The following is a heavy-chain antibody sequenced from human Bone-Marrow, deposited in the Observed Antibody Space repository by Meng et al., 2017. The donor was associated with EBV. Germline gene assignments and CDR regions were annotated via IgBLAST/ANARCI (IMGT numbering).Heavy chain of an antibody. J-gene: IGHJ4*02. CDR2: INHSGTT. D-gene: IGHD1-26*01. V-gene: IGHV4-34*01. CDR1: GGSFSGYY. CDR3: ARGSESGSYSPKLAEDGRMASVDY. Sequence: QVQLQQWGAGLLKPSETLYLKCAVDGGSFSGYYWSWIRQPPGKGLEWIGEINHSGTTKYNPSLKSRVTISVDTSKNQFPLKLTSVTAADTAVYYCARGSESGSYSPKLAEDGRMASVDYWGQGTLVTVSS.